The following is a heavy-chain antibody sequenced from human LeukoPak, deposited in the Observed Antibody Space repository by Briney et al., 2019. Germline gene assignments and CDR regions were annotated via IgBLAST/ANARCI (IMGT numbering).Heavy chain of an antibody. CDR2: ISPDNT. V-gene: IGHV3-53*01. CDR1: GFTVSSNY. J-gene: IGHJ3*02. CDR3: VKEHVDRAFTRSFEI. D-gene: IGHD3-10*01. Sequence: PGGSLRLSCAASGFTVSSNYMSWVRQAPGKGLEWVSAISPDNTYYADSVKGRLTISRDDSKNTVYLQMNSPRAEDTARYYCVKEHVDRAFTRSFEIWGQGTVVTVSS.